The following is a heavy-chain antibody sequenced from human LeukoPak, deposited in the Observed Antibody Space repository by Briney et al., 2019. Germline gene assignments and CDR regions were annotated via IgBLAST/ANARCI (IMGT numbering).Heavy chain of an antibody. CDR1: GFIFSTYS. Sequence: PGESLRLSCAASGFIFSTYSMNWIRQAPGKGLEWVSYIGSSSSPIYYADSVRGRFTISRDNSKNTLYLQMNSLRAEDTALYYCAKDVGYCSATSCSEGYYFDYWGQGTLVTVSS. D-gene: IGHD2-2*01. CDR3: AKDVGYCSATSCSEGYYFDY. V-gene: IGHV3-48*01. CDR2: IGSSSSPI. J-gene: IGHJ4*02.